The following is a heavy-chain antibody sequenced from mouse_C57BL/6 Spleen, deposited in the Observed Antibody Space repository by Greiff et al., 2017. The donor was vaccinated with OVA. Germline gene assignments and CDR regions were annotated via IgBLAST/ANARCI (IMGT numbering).Heavy chain of an antibody. D-gene: IGHD1-1*01. Sequence: QVQLQQPGAELVRPGSSVKLSCKASGYTFTSYWMHWVKQRPIQGLEWIGNIDPSDSETHYNQKFKDKATLTVDKSSSTAYMQLSSLTSEDSAVYYCASSYGSSPYYFDYWGQGTTLTVSS. CDR2: IDPSDSET. CDR3: ASSYGSSPYYFDY. CDR1: GYTFTSYW. J-gene: IGHJ2*01. V-gene: IGHV1-52*01.